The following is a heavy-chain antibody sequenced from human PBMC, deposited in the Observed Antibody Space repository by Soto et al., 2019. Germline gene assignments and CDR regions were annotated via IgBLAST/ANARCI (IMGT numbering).Heavy chain of an antibody. V-gene: IGHV3-33*01. J-gene: IGHJ4*02. CDR3: ARAPGNTYNFFDC. Sequence: QVQLVESGGGEIQPGRSLRLSCAASGFAFSDYDMHWVRQAPGKGLEWVALIWQDGSETYFADSVKGRFTISRDNSKNTLYLQMNSLRAEDTAVYYCARAPGNTYNFFDCWGQGTLVTVS. CDR2: IWQDGSET. CDR1: GFAFSDYD. D-gene: IGHD3-10*01.